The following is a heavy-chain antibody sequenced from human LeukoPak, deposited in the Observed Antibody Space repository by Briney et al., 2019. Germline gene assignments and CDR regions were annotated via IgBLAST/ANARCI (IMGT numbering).Heavy chain of an antibody. D-gene: IGHD3-10*01. CDR1: GGSISSYY. V-gene: IGHV4-4*07. Sequence: SETLSLTCIVSGGSISSYYWSWIRQPPGKGLEWIGRIYTSGSTNYNPSLKSRVTMSVDTSKNQFSLKLSSVTAADTAVYYCARDEPYYYGSGSQGFDYWGQGTLVTVSS. CDR2: IYTSGST. CDR3: ARDEPYYYGSGSQGFDY. J-gene: IGHJ4*02.